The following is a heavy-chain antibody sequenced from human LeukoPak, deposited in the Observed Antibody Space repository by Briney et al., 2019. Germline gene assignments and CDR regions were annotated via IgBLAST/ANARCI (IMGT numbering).Heavy chain of an antibody. V-gene: IGHV3-23*01. CDR2: ISGSGGST. D-gene: IGHD5-24*01. CDR1: GFTFSSYA. J-gene: IGHJ3*02. CDR3: AREIGDGYNWADDAFDI. Sequence: GGSLRLSWAASGFTFSSYAMSWVRQAPGKGLEWVSAISGSGGSTYYADSVKGRFTISRDNSKNTLYLQMNSLRAEDTAVYYCAREIGDGYNWADDAFDIWGQGTMVTVSS.